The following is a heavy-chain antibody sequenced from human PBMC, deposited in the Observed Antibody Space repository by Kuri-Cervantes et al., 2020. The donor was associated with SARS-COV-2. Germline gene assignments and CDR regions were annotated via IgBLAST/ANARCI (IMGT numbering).Heavy chain of an antibody. CDR1: GFTFSSHA. D-gene: IGHD2-8*01. V-gene: IGHV3-30-3*01. CDR2: ISYDGTNK. CDR3: ARPDCTINGVCFMDV. Sequence: GGSLRLSCTASGFTFSSHAMHWVRQAPGKGLEWVALISYDGTNKFYADSVKGRFTISRDNSRNTLYLQMNSLRAEDTAVFYCARPDCTINGVCFMDVWGQGTTVTVSS. J-gene: IGHJ6*02.